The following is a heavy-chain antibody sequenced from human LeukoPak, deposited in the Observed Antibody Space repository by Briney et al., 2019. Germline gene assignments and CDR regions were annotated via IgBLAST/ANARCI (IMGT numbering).Heavy chain of an antibody. CDR1: GFTSSSYS. V-gene: IGHV3-48*01. CDR3: ARGGNYYNEAFDI. J-gene: IGHJ3*02. D-gene: IGHD1-26*01. Sequence: GGSLRLXCAASGFTSSSYSMNWVRQAPGKELEWISYISSSSGTMLYSDSVKGRFTISRDNARNSLFLPMSSLRAEDTAVYFCARGGNYYNEAFDIWGRGTMVTVSS. CDR2: ISSSSGTM.